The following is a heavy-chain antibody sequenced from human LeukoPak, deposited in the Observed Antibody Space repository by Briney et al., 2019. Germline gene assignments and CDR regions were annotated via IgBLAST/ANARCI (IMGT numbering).Heavy chain of an antibody. D-gene: IGHD6-13*01. Sequence: SVKVSCKASGGTFSSYAISWVRQAPGQGLEWMGRIIPILGIANYAQKFQGRVTITADKSTSTAYMELSSLRSEDTAVYYCASPRLHSRQLALWYYYYGMDVWGQGTTVTVSS. CDR1: GGTFSSYA. CDR3: ASPRLHSRQLALWYYYYGMDV. CDR2: IIPILGIA. J-gene: IGHJ6*02. V-gene: IGHV1-69*04.